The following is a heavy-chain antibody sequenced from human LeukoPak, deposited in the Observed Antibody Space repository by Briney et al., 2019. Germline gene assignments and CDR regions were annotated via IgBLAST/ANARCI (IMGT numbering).Heavy chain of an antibody. CDR1: GGSISSGGYS. Sequence: PSETLSLTCAVSGGSISSGGYSWSWIRQPPGKVLEWIGYIYHSGSTYYNPSLKSRVTISADRSKNQFSLKLSSVTAADTAVYYCARCHGDYLYWFDPWGQGTLVTVSS. CDR3: ARCHGDYLYWFDP. J-gene: IGHJ5*02. D-gene: IGHD4-17*01. V-gene: IGHV4-30-2*01. CDR2: IYHSGST.